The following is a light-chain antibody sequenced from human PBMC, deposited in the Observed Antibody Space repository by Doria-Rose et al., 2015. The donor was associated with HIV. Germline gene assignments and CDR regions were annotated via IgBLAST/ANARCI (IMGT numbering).Light chain of an antibody. V-gene: IGKV3-20*01. CDR2: DGS. CDR1: QSFSSTY. Sequence: LTQFPGTLSLSPGERATLSCRASQSFSSTYLAWYQQKPGQAPSLLIYDGSTGATGIPDRFSASGSGTDFTLTINRLEPEDFALYYCHQYGTSWTFGQGTKVEI. J-gene: IGKJ1*01. CDR3: HQYGTSWT.